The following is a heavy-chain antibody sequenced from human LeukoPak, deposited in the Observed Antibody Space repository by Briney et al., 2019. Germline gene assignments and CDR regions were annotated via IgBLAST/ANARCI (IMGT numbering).Heavy chain of an antibody. V-gene: IGHV4-31*02. CDR3: ARGTGGAAAADFDP. D-gene: IGHD6-13*01. J-gene: IGHJ5*02. CDR1: GFTFSSYA. CDR2: IYYTGST. Sequence: KPGGSLRLSCAASGFTFSSYAMSWVRQAPGKGLEWIGAIYYTGSTYYNPSLKSRATISVDTSKNHFSLKLTSVTAADTAVYYCARGTGGAAAADFDPWGQGTLVTVSS.